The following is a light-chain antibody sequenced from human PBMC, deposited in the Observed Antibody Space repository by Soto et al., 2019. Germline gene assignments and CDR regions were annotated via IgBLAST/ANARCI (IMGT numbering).Light chain of an antibody. J-gene: IGKJ1*01. CDR3: PQYDKRPGT. V-gene: IGKV3-15*01. CDR1: QSISSH. CDR2: GAS. Sequence: EIVMTQSPGTLSVSPGERATLSCRASQSISSHLAWYQHKPGQPPRLLLYGASIRLSGIPARFSGSGSGTDFTLTINSLQSEDFAIYYCPQYDKRPGTFGQGTKVEIK.